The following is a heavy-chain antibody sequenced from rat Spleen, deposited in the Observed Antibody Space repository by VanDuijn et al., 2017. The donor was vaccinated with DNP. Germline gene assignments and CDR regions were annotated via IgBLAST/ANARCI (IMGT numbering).Heavy chain of an antibody. Sequence: EVQLQESGPGLVKPSQSLSLTCSVTGYSITSSYRWNWIRKFPGNKLEWMGHINSAGSTNYNPSLKSRISITRDTSKNQFFLHLNSVTTEDTATYYCARWSDYFDYWGQGVMVTVSS. CDR1: GYSITSSYR. J-gene: IGHJ2*01. D-gene: IGHD4-2*01. V-gene: IGHV3-3*01. CDR2: INSAGST. CDR3: ARWSDYFDY.